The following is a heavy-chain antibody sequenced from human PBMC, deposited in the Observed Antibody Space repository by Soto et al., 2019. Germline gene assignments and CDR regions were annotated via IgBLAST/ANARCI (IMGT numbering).Heavy chain of an antibody. CDR3: ARESVRYYCDW. V-gene: IGHV3-33*01. CDR1: GFTFSSYG. Sequence: QVQLVESGGGVVQPGRSLRLSCAASGFTFSSYGMHWVRQAPGKGLEWVAVIWYDGTNEHYADSVKGRFTISRDNSKNTLFLQMNSLRAEDTAVYYCARESVRYYCDWWGQGTLVTVSS. J-gene: IGHJ4*02. D-gene: IGHD6-19*01. CDR2: IWYDGTNE.